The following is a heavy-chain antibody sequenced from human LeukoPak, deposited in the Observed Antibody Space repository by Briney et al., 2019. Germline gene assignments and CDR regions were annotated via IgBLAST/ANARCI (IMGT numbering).Heavy chain of an antibody. D-gene: IGHD4-11*01. Sequence: PGGSLRLSCAASGFTFSRYWMHWVRQAPGKGLVWVSRINSDGSSTSYADSVKGRFTISRDNAKNTLYLQMNSLRAEDTAVYYCARDCGLQCNAPGLNYWGQGTLVTVSS. J-gene: IGHJ4*02. CDR1: GFTFSRYW. CDR2: INSDGSST. V-gene: IGHV3-74*01. CDR3: ARDCGLQCNAPGLNY.